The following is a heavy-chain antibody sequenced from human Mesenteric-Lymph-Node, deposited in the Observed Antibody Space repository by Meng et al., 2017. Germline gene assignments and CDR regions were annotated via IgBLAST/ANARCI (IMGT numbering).Heavy chain of an antibody. V-gene: IGHV3-7*01. Sequence: GESLKISCAASGFTFTSYWMNWVRQAPGKGLEWVANVKQDGSATYYVDSVKGRFTISRENAKNSLYLQMNSLRGGDTAVYFCARAGSAWTYLDYWGLGALVTVSS. CDR3: ARAGSAWTYLDY. CDR1: GFTFTSYW. CDR2: VKQDGSAT. D-gene: IGHD6-19*01. J-gene: IGHJ4*02.